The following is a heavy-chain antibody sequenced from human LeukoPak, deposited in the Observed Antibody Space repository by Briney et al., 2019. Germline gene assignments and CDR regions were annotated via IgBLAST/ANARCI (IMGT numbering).Heavy chain of an antibody. Sequence: SETLSLTCTVSGASVSSGSYYWSWIRQPPGKGLEWIGYIYYSGSTNYNPSLKSRVTISVDTSKNQFSLKLSSVTAADTAVYYCARGSRGYSYGWGQGTLVAVSS. V-gene: IGHV4-61*01. J-gene: IGHJ4*02. CDR3: ARGSRGYSYG. CDR2: IYYSGST. D-gene: IGHD5-18*01. CDR1: GASVSSGSYY.